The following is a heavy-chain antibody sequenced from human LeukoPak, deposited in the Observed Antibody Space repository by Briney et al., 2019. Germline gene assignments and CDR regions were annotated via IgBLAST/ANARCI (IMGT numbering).Heavy chain of an antibody. CDR1: GYTLTELS. D-gene: IGHD6-13*01. CDR3: ATDAKAVYSSSWSQFDY. J-gene: IGHJ4*02. Sequence: ASVKVSCKVSGYTLTELSMHWVRQAPGKGLEWMGGFDPEDGETIYAQKFQGRVTMTEDTSTDTAYMELSSLRSEDTAVHYCATDAKAVYSSSWSQFDYWGQGTLVTVSS. CDR2: FDPEDGET. V-gene: IGHV1-24*01.